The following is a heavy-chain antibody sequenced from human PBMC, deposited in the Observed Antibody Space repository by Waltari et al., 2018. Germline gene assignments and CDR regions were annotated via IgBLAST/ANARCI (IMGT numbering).Heavy chain of an antibody. Sequence: QVQLQESGPGLVKPSETLSLTCAVSGYSISSGYYWGWIRQPPGKGLEWIGSIDHSGITYYDPSLKSRVTISVDTSKNQFSLKLSSVTAADTAVYYCASRWEPMYYFDYWGQGTLVTVSS. CDR1: GYSISSGYY. J-gene: IGHJ4*02. CDR3: ASRWEPMYYFDY. CDR2: IDHSGIT. V-gene: IGHV4-38-2*01. D-gene: IGHD1-26*01.